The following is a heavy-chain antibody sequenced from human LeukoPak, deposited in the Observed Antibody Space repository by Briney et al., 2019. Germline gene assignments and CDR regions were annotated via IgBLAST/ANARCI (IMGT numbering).Heavy chain of an antibody. Sequence: GGSLRLSCAASGFTVSSNYMSWVRQAPGKGLEWVSAISGSGGSTYYADSVKGRFTISRDNYKNTLYLQMNSLRAEDTAVYYCAKDLLGRAGYYNLDYWGQGTLDTVSS. CDR1: GFTVSSNY. CDR2: ISGSGGST. J-gene: IGHJ4*02. D-gene: IGHD3-9*01. CDR3: AKDLLGRAGYYNLDY. V-gene: IGHV3-23*01.